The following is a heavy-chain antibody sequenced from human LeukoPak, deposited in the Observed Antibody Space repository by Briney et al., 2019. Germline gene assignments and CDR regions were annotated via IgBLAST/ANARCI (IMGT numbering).Heavy chain of an antibody. V-gene: IGHV4-4*07. CDR3: ARVGSLSRGRNWFDP. CDR2: IYTSGST. CDR1: GGSISNYY. Sequence: SETLSLTCTVSGGSISNYYWSWIRQPAGKGLEWIGRIYTSGSTNYNPSLKSRFTMSVDTSKNQFSLKLSSVTAADTAVYYCARVGSLSRGRNWFDPWGQGTLVTVSS. D-gene: IGHD6-13*01. J-gene: IGHJ5*02.